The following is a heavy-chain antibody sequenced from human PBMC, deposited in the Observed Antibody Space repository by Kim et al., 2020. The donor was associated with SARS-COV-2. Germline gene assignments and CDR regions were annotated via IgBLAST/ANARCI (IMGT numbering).Heavy chain of an antibody. D-gene: IGHD3-16*01. Sequence: GGSLRLSCAGSGFTFDEYAMHWVRQAPGKGLEWVSGIFSNGRTGYADSMKGRVTISRDNAKNLMYLQINSMTLEDTAFYFCIKDNVPGGADSWGPGTLVTVSS. CDR2: IFSNGRT. CDR3: IKDNVPGGADS. J-gene: IGHJ4*02. V-gene: IGHV3-9*01. CDR1: GFTFDEYA.